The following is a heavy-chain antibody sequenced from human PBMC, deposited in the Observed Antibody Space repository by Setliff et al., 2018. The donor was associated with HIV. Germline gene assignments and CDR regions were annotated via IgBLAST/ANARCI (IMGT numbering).Heavy chain of an antibody. CDR1: TGAIWGHY. J-gene: IGHJ4*02. D-gene: IGHD3-10*01. CDR2: IYFSGRT. Sequence: SETLSLTCSLSTGAIWGHYWNWVRQSPGKGLEWIGYIYFSGRTNYNSSLKNRVTISIDTSRQHFSPKLSAVTAADTAVYYCARLPTAGEWPTGGFDYWGQGALVTVSS. CDR3: ARLPTAGEWPTGGFDY. V-gene: IGHV4-59*11.